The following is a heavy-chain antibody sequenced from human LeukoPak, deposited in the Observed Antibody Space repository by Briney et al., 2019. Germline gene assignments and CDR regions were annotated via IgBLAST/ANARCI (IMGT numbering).Heavy chain of an antibody. V-gene: IGHV1-18*04. CDR2: ISAYNGNT. Sequence: ASVKVSCKTSGYTFTDYYLHWVRQAPGQGLEWMGWISAYNGNTNYAQKLQGRVTMTTDTSTSTAYMELRSLRSDDTAVYYCARDLRSFGLVIDTDYWGQGTLVTVSS. CDR1: GYTFTDYY. CDR3: ARDLRSFGLVIDTDY. J-gene: IGHJ4*02. D-gene: IGHD3-3*01.